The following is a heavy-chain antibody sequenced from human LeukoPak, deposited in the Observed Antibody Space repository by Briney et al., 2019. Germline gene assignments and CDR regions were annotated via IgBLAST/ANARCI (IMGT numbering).Heavy chain of an antibody. CDR3: ARSSVHYDFWNGDAFDI. V-gene: IGHV4-34*10. D-gene: IGHD3-3*01. Sequence: SETLSLTCTVYGGSFSGYYWSWIRQPPGRGLEWIGEVNHSGNTAYNPSLKRRVTISVDTSKNQFSLKLSSVTAADTAVYYCARSSVHYDFWNGDAFDIWGQGTMVTVSS. J-gene: IGHJ3*02. CDR2: VNHSGNT. CDR1: GGSFSGYY.